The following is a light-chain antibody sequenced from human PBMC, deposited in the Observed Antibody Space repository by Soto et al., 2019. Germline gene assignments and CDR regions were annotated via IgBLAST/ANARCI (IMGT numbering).Light chain of an antibody. CDR1: QNINKY. CDR2: DAS. J-gene: IGKJ4*01. Sequence: DIQMTQSPFSLSASVGDRDTITCQASQNINKYLNWYQQKPGKAPKLLIYDASNLETGVPSRFSGSGSGTDFTLTISSLQPEDIATYYCQQYDNHPLTFGGGTKVDIK. V-gene: IGKV1-33*01. CDR3: QQYDNHPLT.